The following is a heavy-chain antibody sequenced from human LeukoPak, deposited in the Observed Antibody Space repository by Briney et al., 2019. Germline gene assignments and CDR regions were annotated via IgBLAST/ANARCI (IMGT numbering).Heavy chain of an antibody. CDR3: ARARPVRVTIFGVVPNFDY. CDR2: IYYSGST. D-gene: IGHD3-3*01. J-gene: IGHJ4*02. V-gene: IGHV4-59*01. Sequence: SETLSLTCTVSGGSISSYYWSWIQQPPGKGLEWIGYIYYSGSTNYNPSLKSRVTISVDTSKNQFSLKLSSVTAADTAVYYCARARPVRVTIFGVVPNFDYWGQGTLVTVSS. CDR1: GGSISSYY.